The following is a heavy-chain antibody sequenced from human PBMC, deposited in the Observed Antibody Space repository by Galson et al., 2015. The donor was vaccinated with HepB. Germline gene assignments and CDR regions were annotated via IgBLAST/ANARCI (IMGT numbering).Heavy chain of an antibody. J-gene: IGHJ4*02. CDR1: GGSIGGYY. CDR3: ARGTVTTVTPWDS. D-gene: IGHD4-17*01. V-gene: IGHV4-59*01. CDR2: IHYGGST. Sequence: SETLSLTCAVSGGSIGGYYWSWIRQPPGKGLEWIGYIHYGGSTKSNPSLKSRLTISLDTSKNQFSLRLTSVSTRDTAVYYCARGTVTTVTPWDSWGQGTLVTVSS.